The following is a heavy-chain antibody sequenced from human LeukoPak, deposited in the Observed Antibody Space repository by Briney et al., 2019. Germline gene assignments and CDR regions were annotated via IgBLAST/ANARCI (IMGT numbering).Heavy chain of an antibody. CDR1: GYTFTSYG. J-gene: IGHJ6*02. D-gene: IGHD2-2*03. CDR3: ARAPGGYCSSTSCYWGYYYYYGMDV. V-gene: IGHV1-18*01. Sequence: ASVKVSCKASGYTFTSYGISWVRQAPGQGLEWMGWISAYNGNTNYAQKLQGRVTMTTDTSTSTAYMELRSLRSDDTAVYYCARAPGGYCSSTSCYWGYYYYYGMDVWGQGTTVTVSS. CDR2: ISAYNGNT.